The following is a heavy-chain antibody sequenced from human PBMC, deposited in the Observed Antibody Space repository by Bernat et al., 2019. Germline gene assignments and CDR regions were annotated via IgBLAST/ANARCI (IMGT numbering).Heavy chain of an antibody. J-gene: IGHJ4*02. D-gene: IGHD5-24*01. V-gene: IGHV4-59*01. CDR1: GGSTSSYY. CDR2: IYYSGST. Sequence: QVHLQESGPGLVKPSETLSLTCTVSGGSTSSYYWSWIRQPPGKGLEWIGYIYYSGSTNYNPSLKSRVSIFLDTSTNQLSLILNSVSSADTAVYYCGRGRGGVATIDQWGQGTLVTVSS. CDR3: GRGRGGVATIDQ.